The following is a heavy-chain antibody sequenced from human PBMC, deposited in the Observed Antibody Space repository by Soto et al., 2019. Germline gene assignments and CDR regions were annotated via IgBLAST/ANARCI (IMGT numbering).Heavy chain of an antibody. CDR3: PKGRYGSGTDNWFAP. CDR2: ISGSGGST. V-gene: IGHV3-23*01. Sequence: PGGSLRLSCAASGFTFSSYAMSRVRQAPGKGLEWVSAISGSGGSTYYADSVKGRFTISRDNSKNTLYLQMNSLRAEDTAVYYCPKGRYGSGTDNWFAPWGQGTLVTVSS. CDR1: GFTFSSYA. D-gene: IGHD3-10*01. J-gene: IGHJ5*02.